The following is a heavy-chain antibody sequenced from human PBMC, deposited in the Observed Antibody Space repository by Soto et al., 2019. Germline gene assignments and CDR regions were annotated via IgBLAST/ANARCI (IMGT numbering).Heavy chain of an antibody. Sequence: QVQLVQSGAEVKKPGASVKVSCKASGYTFTSYGISWVRQAPGQGLEWMGWINPYNGNTIYAQKLQGRVTMTTDTSTITAYMELRRLRSDDTAVYYCARDWFGIDYWGQGTLVTVSS. J-gene: IGHJ4*02. CDR1: GYTFTSYG. V-gene: IGHV1-18*01. D-gene: IGHD3-16*01. CDR3: ARDWFGIDY. CDR2: INPYNGNT.